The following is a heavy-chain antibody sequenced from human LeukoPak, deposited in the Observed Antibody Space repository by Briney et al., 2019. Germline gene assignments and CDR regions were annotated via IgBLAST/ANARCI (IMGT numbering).Heavy chain of an antibody. CDR1: GFTFSNYL. D-gene: IGHD3-22*01. J-gene: IGHJ4*02. V-gene: IGHV3-74*01. Sequence: PGGSLRLSCAAAGFTFSNYLMHCVRQTPGKVLVGVSRMSGDVSITSYADSVKGRFTISRDNAKNTLYLQMNSLRAEDTAVYYCARANYYDSSGYYFDYWGRGTLVTVSS. CDR2: MSGDVSIT. CDR3: ARANYYDSSGYYFDY.